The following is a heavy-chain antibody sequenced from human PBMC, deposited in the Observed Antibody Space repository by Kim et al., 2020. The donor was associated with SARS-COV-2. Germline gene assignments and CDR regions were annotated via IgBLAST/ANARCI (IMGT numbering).Heavy chain of an antibody. CDR2: ISGSGGST. J-gene: IGHJ4*02. CDR3: AKVSSAYAYSSDRKYYLDD. V-gene: IGHV3-23*01. Sequence: GGSLRLSCAASGFTFSSYAMRWVRQAPGKGLEWVSAISGSGGSTYYADSVKGRFTISRDNSKNTLYLQMNSLRAEDTAVYYCAKVSSAYAYSSDRKYYLDDWGQGTLVTVSS. D-gene: IGHD6-19*01. CDR1: GFTFSSYA.